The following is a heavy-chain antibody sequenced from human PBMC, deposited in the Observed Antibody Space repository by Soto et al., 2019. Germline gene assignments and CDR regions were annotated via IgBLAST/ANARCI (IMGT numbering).Heavy chain of an antibody. D-gene: IGHD1-26*01. J-gene: IGHJ5*02. CDR2: IYYSGST. V-gene: IGHV4-39*01. CDR3: ARRGSSPLCDP. Sequence: SETLSLTCTVSGGSISSSSYYWGWIRQPPGKGLEWIGNIYYSGSTYYNPSLKSRVTISVDTSKNQFSLKLSSVTAADTAVYYCARRGSSPLCDPWGQGTLVTVSS. CDR1: GGSISSSSYY.